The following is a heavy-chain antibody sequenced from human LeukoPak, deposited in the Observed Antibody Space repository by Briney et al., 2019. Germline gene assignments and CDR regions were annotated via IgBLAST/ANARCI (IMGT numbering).Heavy chain of an antibody. V-gene: IGHV3-74*01. CDR2: INDDGSDT. J-gene: IGHJ5*02. CDR3: ARDHTMVRGVPLGWFDP. Sequence: GGSLRLSCAASGFTFKLYWMHWVRQVPGKGPVWVARINDDGSDTVYADSVKGRFTISRDDAKNMLYLQMNSLRAEDTAVYYCARDHTMVRGVPLGWFDPWGQGTLVTVSS. CDR1: GFTFKLYW. D-gene: IGHD3-10*01.